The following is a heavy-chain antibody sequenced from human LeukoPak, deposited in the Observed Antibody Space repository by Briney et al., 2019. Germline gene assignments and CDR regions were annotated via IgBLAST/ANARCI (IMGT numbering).Heavy chain of an antibody. D-gene: IGHD6-6*01. J-gene: IGHJ4*02. CDR2: IYTSETT. CDR3: AREPNIAARRGFDY. Sequence: SETLSLTCTVSGGSISTYFWSWIRQPAGKGLEWIGRIYTSETTNYNPSLKRRVSMSVDTSKNQFSLTLSSVTAADTAVYYCAREPNIAARRGFDYWGQGTLVTVSS. CDR1: GGSISTYF. V-gene: IGHV4-4*07.